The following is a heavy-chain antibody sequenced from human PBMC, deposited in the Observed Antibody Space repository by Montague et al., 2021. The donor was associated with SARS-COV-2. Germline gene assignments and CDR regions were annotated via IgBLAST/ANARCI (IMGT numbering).Heavy chain of an antibody. CDR2: LYNSGST. D-gene: IGHD2-15*01. CDR3: ARHIEKEGTYYYYYGRDV. V-gene: IGHV4-59*08. Sequence: SETLSLTCTVSGDSISSYYWSWIRQPPGKGLEWIGYLYNSGSTKYNPSLKSRVTISVDTSKNQFSLKLSSVTAADTAVYYCARHIEKEGTYYYYYGRDVWGQGTTVTVSS. J-gene: IGHJ6*02. CDR1: GDSISSYY.